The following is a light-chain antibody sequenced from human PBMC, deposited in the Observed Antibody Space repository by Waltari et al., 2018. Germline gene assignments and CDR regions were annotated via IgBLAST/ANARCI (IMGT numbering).Light chain of an antibody. CDR1: QSVLYSSNNKNY. Sequence: DIVMTQSPDSLAVSLGERATINCKSSQSVLYSSNNKNYLAWYQQKPGQPPQLLIYWASTREAGVPERFSGSGSGTDFTLTISSLQAEDVAVYYCQQYYSTPYTFGQGTKLEIK. CDR3: QQYYSTPYT. J-gene: IGKJ2*01. V-gene: IGKV4-1*01. CDR2: WAS.